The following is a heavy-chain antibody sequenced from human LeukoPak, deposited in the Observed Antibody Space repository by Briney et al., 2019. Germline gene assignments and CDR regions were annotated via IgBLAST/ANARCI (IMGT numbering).Heavy chain of an antibody. CDR3: AADTVTIRGALSY. CDR2: IYSGGST. CDR1: GFTVSSNY. Sequence: PGGSLRLSCAASGFTVSSNYMSWVRQAPGKGLEWVSVIYSGGSTYYADSVKGRFTISRDNSKNTLYLQMNSLRAEDTAVYYCAADTVTIRGALSYWGQGTLVTVSS. V-gene: IGHV3-66*02. D-gene: IGHD4-17*01. J-gene: IGHJ4*02.